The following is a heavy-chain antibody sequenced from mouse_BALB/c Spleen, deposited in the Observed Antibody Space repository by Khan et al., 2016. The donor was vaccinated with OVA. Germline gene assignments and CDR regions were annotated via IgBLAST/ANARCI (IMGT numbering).Heavy chain of an antibody. D-gene: IGHD2-14*01. CDR1: GFSLSRYN. J-gene: IGHJ4*01. CDR2: IWGGGGT. Sequence: VELVESGPGLVAPSQSLSITCTVSGFSLSRYNIHWVRQPPGKGLEWLGMIWGGGGTDYNSTLKSRLNISKDNSKSQVFLKMNSLQTDDTAIYYCARAYYRYDGYYAMDYWGQGTSVTVSS. CDR3: ARAYYRYDGYYAMDY. V-gene: IGHV2-6-4*01.